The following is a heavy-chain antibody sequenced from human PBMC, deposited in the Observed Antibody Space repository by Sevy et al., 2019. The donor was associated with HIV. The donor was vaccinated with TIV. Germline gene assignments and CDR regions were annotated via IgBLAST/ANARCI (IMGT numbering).Heavy chain of an antibody. V-gene: IGHV3-30*09. CDR2: ISYDGFNK. CDR1: GFTFSTYA. CDR3: VIPFSGGGGGY. D-gene: IGHD2-21*01. Sequence: GGSLRLSCAGSGFTFSTYAMHWVRQTPGRGLEWVSTISYDGFNKYYRDSVKGRFAISRDNSKNTRYLQMNSLRVEDTAVYYCVIPFSGGGGGYWGQGTLVTVS. J-gene: IGHJ4*02.